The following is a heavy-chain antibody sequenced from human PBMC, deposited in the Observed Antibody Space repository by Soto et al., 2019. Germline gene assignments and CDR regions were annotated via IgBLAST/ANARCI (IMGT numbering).Heavy chain of an antibody. CDR3: ARNSGYGMDFDY. V-gene: IGHV4-59*01. CDR1: GGSISSYY. D-gene: IGHD5-12*01. J-gene: IGHJ4*02. Sequence: SETLSLTCTVSGGSISSYYWSWIRQPPGKGLEWIGYIYYSGSANYNPSLKSRVTISVDTSKNQFSLKLSSVTAADTAVYYCARNSGYGMDFDYWGQGTLVTVSS. CDR2: IYYSGSA.